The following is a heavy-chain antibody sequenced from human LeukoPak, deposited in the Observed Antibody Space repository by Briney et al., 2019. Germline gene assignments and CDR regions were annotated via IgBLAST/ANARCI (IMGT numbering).Heavy chain of an antibody. V-gene: IGHV3-66*01. CDR2: IYSGGST. D-gene: IGHD6-19*01. J-gene: IGHJ6*02. Sequence: GGSLRLSCAASGFTVSSNYMSWVRQAPGKGLEWVSVIYSGGSTYYADSVKGRFTISRDNSKNTLYLQMNSLRAEDTAVYYCARVSSGWYSTAMDVWGQGTTVTVSS. CDR3: ARVSSGWYSTAMDV. CDR1: GFTVSSNY.